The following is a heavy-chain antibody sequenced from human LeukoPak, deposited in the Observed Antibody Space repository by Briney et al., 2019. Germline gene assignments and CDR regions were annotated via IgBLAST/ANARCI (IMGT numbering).Heavy chain of an antibody. D-gene: IGHD3-10*01. CDR2: ISYDGSNK. J-gene: IGHJ4*02. CDR3: AKDFLWFGEPGGGFDY. V-gene: IGHV3-30*18. CDR1: GFTFSSYG. Sequence: GGSLRLSCAVSGFTFSSYGMHWVRQAPGKGLEWVAVISYDGSNKYYADSVKGRFTISRDNSKNTLYLQMNSLRAEDTAVYYCAKDFLWFGEPGGGFDYWGQGTLVTVSS.